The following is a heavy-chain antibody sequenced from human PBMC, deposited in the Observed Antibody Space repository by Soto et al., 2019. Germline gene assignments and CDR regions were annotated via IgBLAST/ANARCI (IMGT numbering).Heavy chain of an antibody. CDR3: ARAGYQPNYNWFDP. CDR2: IYYSGST. D-gene: IGHD3-9*01. Sequence: SETLYLTCTVSGGSISSYYWSWIRQPPGKGLEWIGYIYYSGSTNYNPSLKSRLTISVDTSKNQFSLKLSSVTAADTAVYYCARAGYQPNYNWFDPWGQGTLVTVSS. V-gene: IGHV4-59*12. J-gene: IGHJ5*02. CDR1: GGSISSYY.